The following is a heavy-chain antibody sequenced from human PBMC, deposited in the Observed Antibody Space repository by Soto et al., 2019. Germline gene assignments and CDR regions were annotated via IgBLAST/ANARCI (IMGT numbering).Heavy chain of an antibody. CDR2: IIPIFGTA. D-gene: IGHD6-19*01. CDR3: ASFAVAEPYYFDY. CDR1: GGTFSSYA. Sequence: SVKVSCKASGGTFSSYAISWVRQAPGQGLEWMGGIIPIFGTANYAQKFQGRVTITADKSTSTAYMELSSLRSEDTAVYYCASFAVAEPYYFDYWGQGTLVTVSS. V-gene: IGHV1-69*06. J-gene: IGHJ4*02.